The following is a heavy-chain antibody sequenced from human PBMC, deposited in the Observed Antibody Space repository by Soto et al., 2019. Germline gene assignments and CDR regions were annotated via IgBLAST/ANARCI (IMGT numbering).Heavy chain of an antibody. J-gene: IGHJ4*02. CDR3: ARDLSLYDYGDYYFDY. Sequence: GGSLRLSCAASGFTFSSYSMNWVRQAPGKGLEWVSSISSSSSYIYYADSVKGRFTISRDNAKNSLYLQMNSLRAEDTAVYYCARDLSLYDYGDYYFDYWGQGTLVTVSS. D-gene: IGHD4-17*01. V-gene: IGHV3-21*01. CDR2: ISSSSSYI. CDR1: GFTFSSYS.